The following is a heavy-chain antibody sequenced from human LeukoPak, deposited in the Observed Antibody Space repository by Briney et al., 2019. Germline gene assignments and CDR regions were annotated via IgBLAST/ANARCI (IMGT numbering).Heavy chain of an antibody. V-gene: IGHV1-24*01. J-gene: IGHJ5*02. CDR3: ATDTLGYCSGGSCPRRSWFDP. D-gene: IGHD2-15*01. CDR1: GYTLTELS. Sequence: ASVKVSCKVSGYTLTELSMHWVRQAPGKGVEWMGGFDPEDGETIYAQKFQGRVTMTEDTSTDTAYMELSSLRSEDTAVYYCATDTLGYCSGGSCPRRSWFDPWGQGTLVTVSS. CDR2: FDPEDGET.